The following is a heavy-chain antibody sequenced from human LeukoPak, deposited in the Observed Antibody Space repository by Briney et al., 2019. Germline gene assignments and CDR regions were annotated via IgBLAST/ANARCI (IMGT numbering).Heavy chain of an antibody. V-gene: IGHV3-66*01. CDR3: ARDLARQQLVQRGSWFDP. CDR2: IYSGGTT. Sequence: GGSLRLSCAASGFTVSSNYMSWVRQAPGKGLEWVSVIYSGGTTYYADSVKGRFTISRDNSKNTLYLQMNSLRAEDTAVYYCARDLARQQLVQRGSWFDPWGQGTLVTVSS. J-gene: IGHJ5*02. CDR1: GFTVSSNY. D-gene: IGHD6-13*01.